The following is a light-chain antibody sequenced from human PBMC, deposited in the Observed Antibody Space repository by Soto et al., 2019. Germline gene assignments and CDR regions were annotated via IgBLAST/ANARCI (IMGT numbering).Light chain of an antibody. CDR2: GHN. V-gene: IGLV1-40*01. CDR3: QSFDSSLGGSGV. Sequence: QPVLTQPPSVSGAPGQGVTISCTGSTSNIGAGYEVHWYQQVPGTAPKLLVSGHNNRPSEVPDRFFGSKSGTSASLTITGLQAEDEADYYCQSFDSSLGGSGVFGGGTKLTVL. CDR1: TSNIGAGYE. J-gene: IGLJ3*02.